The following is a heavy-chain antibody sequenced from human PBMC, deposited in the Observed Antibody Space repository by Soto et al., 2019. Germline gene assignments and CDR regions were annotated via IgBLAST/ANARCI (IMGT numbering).Heavy chain of an antibody. V-gene: IGHV3-23*01. CDR3: ARRGSGSYYDY. D-gene: IGHD1-26*01. J-gene: IGHJ4*02. CDR2: ISGSGGST. Sequence: EVQLLESGGGLVQPGGSLSLSCAASGFTFSSYAMRWVRQAPVKGLEWVSAISGSGGSTYYADSVKGRFTISRDNSKNTLYLQMNSLRAEDMAVYYCARRGSGSYYDYWGQGTLVTVSS. CDR1: GFTFSSYA.